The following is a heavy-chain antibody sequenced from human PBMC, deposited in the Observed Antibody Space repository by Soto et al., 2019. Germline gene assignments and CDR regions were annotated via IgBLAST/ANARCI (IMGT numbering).Heavy chain of an antibody. CDR1: GGSFSGYY. V-gene: IGHV4-34*01. CDR3: ARRDRGIITFRGLIVAALRY. D-gene: IGHD3-16*02. CDR2: INHSGST. Sequence: PSETLSLTCAVYGGSFSGYYWSWIRQPPGKGLEWIGEINHSGSTNYNPSLKSRVTISVDTSKNQFSLKLSSVTAADTAVYYCARRDRGIITFRGLIVAALRYWGPGTLVTVSS. J-gene: IGHJ4*01.